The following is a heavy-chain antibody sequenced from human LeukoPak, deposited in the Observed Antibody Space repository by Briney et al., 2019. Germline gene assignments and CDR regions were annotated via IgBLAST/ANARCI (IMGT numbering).Heavy chain of an antibody. D-gene: IGHD2-21*01. CDR1: GGSISSYY. CDR2: IYYSGST. V-gene: IGHV4-59*01. Sequence: SETLSLACTVSGGSISSYYWSWIRQPPGKGLEWIGYIYYSGSTNYNPSLKSRVTISVDTSKNQFSLKLSSVTAADTAVYYCARVVGGDWFDPWGQGTLVTVSS. J-gene: IGHJ5*02. CDR3: ARVVGGDWFDP.